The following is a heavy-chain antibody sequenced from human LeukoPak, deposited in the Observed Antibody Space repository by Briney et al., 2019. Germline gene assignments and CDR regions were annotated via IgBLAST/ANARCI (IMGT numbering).Heavy chain of an antibody. J-gene: IGHJ3*02. CDR3: ARRVLNSNAFDI. CDR1: GGSFSGYY. CDR2: INHSGST. V-gene: IGHV4-34*01. Sequence: SETLSLTCAVYGGSFSGYYWSWIRQPPGKGLEWIGEINHSGSTNYNPSLKSRVTISVDTSKNQFSLKLSSVTAADTAVYYCARRVLNSNAFDIWGQGTMVTVSS. D-gene: IGHD1-1*01.